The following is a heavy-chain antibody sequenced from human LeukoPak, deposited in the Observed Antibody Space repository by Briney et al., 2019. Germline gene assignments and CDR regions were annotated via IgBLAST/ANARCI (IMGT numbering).Heavy chain of an antibody. J-gene: IGHJ1*01. D-gene: IGHD3-22*01. Sequence: ASVKVSCKTSGYTFTSYDINWVRQAPGQGLEWMGWINPNSGGTNYAQKFQGRVTMTRDTSISTAYMVLSRLRSDDTAVYYCARGIYDSSDFEYFQHWGQGTLVTVSS. CDR2: INPNSGGT. CDR1: GYTFTSYD. CDR3: ARGIYDSSDFEYFQH. V-gene: IGHV1-2*02.